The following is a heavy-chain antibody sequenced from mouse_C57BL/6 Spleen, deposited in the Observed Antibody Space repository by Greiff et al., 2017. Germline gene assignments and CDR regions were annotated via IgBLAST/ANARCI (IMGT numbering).Heavy chain of an antibody. CDR2: IYPGDGDT. D-gene: IGHD4-1*01. CDR3: ARGRANWDVDY. CDR1: GYAFSSYW. V-gene: IGHV1-80*01. Sequence: QVQLQQSGAELVKPGASVKISCKASGYAFSSYWMNWVKQRPGTGLEWIGQIYPGDGDTNYNGKFKGKATLTADKSSSTAYMQLSSLTSEDSAVYFCARGRANWDVDYWGQGTTLTVSS. J-gene: IGHJ2*01.